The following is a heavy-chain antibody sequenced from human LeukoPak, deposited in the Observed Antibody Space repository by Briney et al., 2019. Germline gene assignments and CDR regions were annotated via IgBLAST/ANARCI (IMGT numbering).Heavy chain of an antibody. Sequence: GGSLRLSCAASGFTFSSYAMSWVRQAPGKGLEWVSAISGSGGSTYYADSVKGRFTISRDNSKNTLYLQMNSLRAEDTAVYYCARESQPNVLRFLEWLSPYYYYGMDVWGQGTTVTVSS. J-gene: IGHJ6*02. CDR1: GFTFSSYA. V-gene: IGHV3-23*01. CDR3: ARESQPNVLRFLEWLSPYYYYGMDV. CDR2: ISGSGGST. D-gene: IGHD3-3*01.